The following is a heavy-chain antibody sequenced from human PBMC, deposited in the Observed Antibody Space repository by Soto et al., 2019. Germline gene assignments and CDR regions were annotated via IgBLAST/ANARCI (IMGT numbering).Heavy chain of an antibody. CDR1: GFSLSTSGVG. J-gene: IGHJ4*02. V-gene: IGHV2-5*02. CDR3: AHRAVYSGSYWDGGYFDS. CDR2: IYWDDDK. Sequence: QITLKESGPTRVKPTQTLTLTCTFSGFSLSTSGVGVGWIRQPPGKALEWLALIYWDDDKRYTPSLKSRLSITKDXXKXEXXLTMTHMAPVDTATYYCAHRAVYSGSYWDGGYFDSWGQGTLVTISS. D-gene: IGHD1-26*01.